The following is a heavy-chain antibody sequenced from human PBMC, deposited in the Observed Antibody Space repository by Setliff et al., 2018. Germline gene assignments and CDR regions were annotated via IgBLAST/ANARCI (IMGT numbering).Heavy chain of an antibody. J-gene: IGHJ6*02. Sequence: ASVKVSCKVSGYTLTELSRHWVRQAPGKGLEWVGGFDPEDGETIYAQKFQGRVTMTEDTSTDTAYMELSSLRSEDTAVYYCARGRERDYNFWSGYYTYYYYGMDVWGQGTTVTVSS. D-gene: IGHD3-3*01. CDR3: ARGRERDYNFWSGYYTYYYYGMDV. CDR1: GYTLTELS. CDR2: FDPEDGET. V-gene: IGHV1-24*01.